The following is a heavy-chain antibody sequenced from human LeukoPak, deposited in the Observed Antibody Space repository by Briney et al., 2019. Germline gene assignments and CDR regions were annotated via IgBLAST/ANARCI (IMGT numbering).Heavy chain of an antibody. CDR2: ISYDGTHK. J-gene: IGHJ4*02. Sequence: GGSLRLSCAASGFTFNSYSMYWVRQVPGKGLEWVAVISYDGTHKYYADSVKGRFTISRDNTKNSLFLQMNSLRAEDTAVYYCARDYYDSSGFDYWGQGTLVTVSS. CDR1: GFTFNSYS. V-gene: IGHV3-30*03. CDR3: ARDYYDSSGFDY. D-gene: IGHD3-22*01.